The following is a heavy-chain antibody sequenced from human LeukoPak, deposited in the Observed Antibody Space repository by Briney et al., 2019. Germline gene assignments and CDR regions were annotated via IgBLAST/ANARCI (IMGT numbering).Heavy chain of an antibody. V-gene: IGHV4-4*07. CDR3: ARDYYYGSGSYYMDV. CDR1: GGSISTYD. J-gene: IGHJ6*03. Sequence: SETLSLTCTVSGGSISTYDWSWLRQPAGKGLEWIGRVYTSGSTNYNPSLKSRVTMSVYTSKNQFSLRLTSVTAADTAVYYCARDYYYGSGSYYMDVWGKGTTVTVS. D-gene: IGHD3-10*01. CDR2: VYTSGST.